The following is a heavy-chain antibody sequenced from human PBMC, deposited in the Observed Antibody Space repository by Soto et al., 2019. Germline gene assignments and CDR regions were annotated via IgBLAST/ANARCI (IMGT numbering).Heavy chain of an antibody. CDR1: GGSISSYY. Sequence: SETLSLTCTVSGGSISSYYWSWIRQPPGKGLEWIGYIYYSGSTNYNPSLKSRVTISVDTSKNQFSLKLSSVTAADTAVYYCARHSYCSGGSCYRYWYFDLWGRGTLVTVSS. J-gene: IGHJ2*01. CDR3: ARHSYCSGGSCYRYWYFDL. D-gene: IGHD2-15*01. CDR2: IYYSGST. V-gene: IGHV4-59*08.